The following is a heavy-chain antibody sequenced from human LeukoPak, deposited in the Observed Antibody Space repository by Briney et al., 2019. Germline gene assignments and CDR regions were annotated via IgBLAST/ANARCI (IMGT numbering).Heavy chain of an antibody. D-gene: IGHD6-13*01. CDR2: IYSGGST. CDR1: GFXVSSNY. J-gene: IGHJ3*02. Sequence: GGSLRLSCAASGFXVSSNYMGWVRQAPGKGLEWVSVIYSGGSTYYADSVKGRFTISRDNSKNTLYLQMNSLRAEDTAVYYCARGPSSWYAFDIWGQGTMVTVSS. CDR3: ARGPSSWYAFDI. V-gene: IGHV3-66*01.